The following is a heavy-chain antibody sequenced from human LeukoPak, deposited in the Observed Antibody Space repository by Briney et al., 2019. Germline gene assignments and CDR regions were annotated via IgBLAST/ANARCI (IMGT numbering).Heavy chain of an antibody. Sequence: PGGSLRLSCAASGFTFSGYSMNWVRQAPGKGLEWVSSVSTTGYYIYYADSVKGRFSISRDNAKNSLYLQMNSLRAEDTAVYYCAMGDSSGWYFDYWGQGTLVTASS. J-gene: IGHJ4*02. D-gene: IGHD6-19*01. CDR2: VSTTGYYI. V-gene: IGHV3-21*01. CDR1: GFTFSGYS. CDR3: AMGDSSGWYFDY.